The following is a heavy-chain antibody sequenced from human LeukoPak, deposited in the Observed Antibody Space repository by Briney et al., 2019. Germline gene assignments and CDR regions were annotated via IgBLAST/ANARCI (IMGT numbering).Heavy chain of an antibody. Sequence: QTGGSLRLSCAASGFTFSSYWMSWVRQAPGKGLEWVANIKQDGSEKYYVDSVKGRFTISRDNAKNSLYLQMSSLRAEDTAVYYCARDRLSSSSWYFDYWGQGTLVTVSS. CDR1: GFTFSSYW. CDR2: IKQDGSEK. D-gene: IGHD6-13*01. CDR3: ARDRLSSSSWYFDY. J-gene: IGHJ4*02. V-gene: IGHV3-7*01.